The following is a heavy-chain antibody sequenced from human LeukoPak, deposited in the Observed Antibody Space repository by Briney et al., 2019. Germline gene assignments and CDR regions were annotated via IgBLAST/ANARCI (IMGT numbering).Heavy chain of an antibody. Sequence: PGGSLRLSCAASGFTFSNAWMNWVRQAPGKGLEWVGRIKSKTDGGTTDYAAPVKGRFTISRDDSKNTLYLQMNSLKTEDTAVYYCSTGGDVMIAGTRAFDIWGQGTMVTVSS. V-gene: IGHV3-15*07. D-gene: IGHD6-13*01. CDR2: IKSKTDGGTT. CDR3: STGGDVMIAGTRAFDI. J-gene: IGHJ3*02. CDR1: GFTFSNAW.